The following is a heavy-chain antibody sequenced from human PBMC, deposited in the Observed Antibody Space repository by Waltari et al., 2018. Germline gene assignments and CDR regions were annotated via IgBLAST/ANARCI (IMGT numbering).Heavy chain of an antibody. Sequence: QPQLQESGPGLVKPSETLSLTCTVSGGSISSSSYYWGWIRQPPGKGLEWIGSIYYSGSTYYNPSLKSRVTISVDTSKNQFSLKLSSVTAADTAVYYCARRSGAADAFDIWGQGTMVTVSS. CDR3: ARRSGAADAFDI. CDR2: IYYSGST. V-gene: IGHV4-39*01. D-gene: IGHD6-13*01. J-gene: IGHJ3*02. CDR1: GGSISSSSYY.